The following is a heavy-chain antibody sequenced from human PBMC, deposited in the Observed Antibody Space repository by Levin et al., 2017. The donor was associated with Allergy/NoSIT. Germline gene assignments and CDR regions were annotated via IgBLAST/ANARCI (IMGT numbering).Heavy chain of an antibody. V-gene: IGHV3-23*01. D-gene: IGHD5-24*01. CDR3: TKARGSYPRAMGH. CDR1: GFTFSHYA. J-gene: IGHJ4*02. CDR2: ITDNGGST. Sequence: QLGESLKISCATSGFTFSHYAMSWVRQAPGKGLQWVSGITDNGGSTYYADSVKGRFSISRDNSNNTLYLQMNSLSVEDTALYYCTKARGSYPRAMGHWGQGSLVTVSS.